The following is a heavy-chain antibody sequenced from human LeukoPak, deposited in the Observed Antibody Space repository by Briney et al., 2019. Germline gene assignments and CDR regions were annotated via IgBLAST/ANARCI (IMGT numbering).Heavy chain of an antibody. CDR1: GYPLSSSNW. CDR2: IYSIGTA. D-gene: IGHD6-19*01. V-gene: IGHV4-28*01. Sequence: GTLSLTRALSGYPLSSSNWLGWFRHPPGNGLIWVGFIYSIGTAFYNTSLNSRIPNTIKTSKNPFSLKLSFVTAVDTAVYYCARNQAVASNHGAMDIWGQGTMVIVSS. J-gene: IGHJ3*02. CDR3: ARNQAVASNHGAMDI.